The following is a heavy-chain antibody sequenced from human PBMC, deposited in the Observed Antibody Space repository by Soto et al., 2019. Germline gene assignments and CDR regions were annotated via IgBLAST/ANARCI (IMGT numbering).Heavy chain of an antibody. CDR3: ARGIAAAGSHFDY. D-gene: IGHD6-13*01. Sequence: SETLSLTCTVSGGSISSGGYYWSWIRQHPGKGLEWIGYIYYSGSTYYNPSLKSRVTISVDTSKNQFSLKLSSVTAADTAVYYCARGIAAAGSHFDYWGQGTLVTVS. CDR2: IYYSGST. V-gene: IGHV4-31*03. CDR1: GGSISSGGYY. J-gene: IGHJ4*02.